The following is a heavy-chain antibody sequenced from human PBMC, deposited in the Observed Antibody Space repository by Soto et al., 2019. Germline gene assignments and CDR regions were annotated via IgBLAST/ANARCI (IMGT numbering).Heavy chain of an antibody. CDR2: INPSGGST. D-gene: IGHD1-1*01. V-gene: IGHV1-46*01. Sequence: ASVKGSCKASGYTFTSYYMHWVRQAPGQGLEWMGIINPSGGSTSYAQKFQGRVTMTRDTSTSTVYMELSSLRSEDTAVYYCARVPLNWNDDYYGMDVWGQGTTVTVSS. CDR1: GYTFTSYY. J-gene: IGHJ6*02. CDR3: ARVPLNWNDDYYGMDV.